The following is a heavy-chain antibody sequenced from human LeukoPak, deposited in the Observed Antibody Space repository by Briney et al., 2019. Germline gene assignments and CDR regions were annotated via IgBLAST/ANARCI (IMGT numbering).Heavy chain of an antibody. CDR3: AKDMRYCNGGTCYPDY. CDR1: GFTFSSYA. Sequence: GGSLRLSCAASGFTFSSYAMSWVRQAPGKGLEWVSGITWNSGSIDYADSVKGRFTISRDNAKNSLYLQMNSLRVEDTAIYYCAKDMRYCNGGTCYPDYWGQGTLVTVSS. D-gene: IGHD2-15*01. V-gene: IGHV3-9*01. J-gene: IGHJ4*02. CDR2: ITWNSGSI.